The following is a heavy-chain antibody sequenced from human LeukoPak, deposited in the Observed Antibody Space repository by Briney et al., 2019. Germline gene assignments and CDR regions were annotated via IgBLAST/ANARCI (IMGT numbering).Heavy chain of an antibody. Sequence: ASVKVSCKASGYTFTSSGISWVRQAPGQGLEWMGWSSAYNGNTNYAQKLQGRVTMTTDTSTSTAYMELRSLRSDDTAVYYCARDPRPKVSSPPNFDYWGQGTLVTVSS. J-gene: IGHJ4*02. CDR2: SSAYNGNT. CDR1: GYTFTSSG. CDR3: ARDPRPKVSSPPNFDY. D-gene: IGHD2-2*01. V-gene: IGHV1-18*01.